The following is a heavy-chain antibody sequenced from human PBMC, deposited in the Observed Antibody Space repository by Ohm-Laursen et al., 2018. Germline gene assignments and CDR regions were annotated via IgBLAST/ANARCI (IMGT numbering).Heavy chain of an antibody. Sequence: ASVKVSCKASGYTFTSYYMHWVRQAPGQGLEWMGIINPSGGSTSYSQKFQGRVTLTGDTSTSTFYMELSSLRSDDTAVYYCARSGNIAAAGTWYYYYGMDVWGQGTTVTVSS. J-gene: IGHJ6*02. D-gene: IGHD6-13*01. V-gene: IGHV1-46*01. CDR1: GYTFTSYY. CDR2: INPSGGST. CDR3: ARSGNIAAAGTWYYYYGMDV.